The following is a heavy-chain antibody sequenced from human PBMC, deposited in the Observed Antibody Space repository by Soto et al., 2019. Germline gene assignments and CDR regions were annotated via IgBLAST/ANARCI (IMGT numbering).Heavy chain of an antibody. CDR3: ARTSMFEY. CDR1: GGSISSYY. J-gene: IGHJ4*02. V-gene: IGHV4-34*01. CDR2: ISHSGST. Sequence: SETLSLTCTVSGGSISSYYWSWIRQPPGKGLEWIGEISHSGSTNYNPSLKSRVTISVDTSKNQFSLKVSSVTAADTAVYYCARTSMFEYWGQGTLVTVSS.